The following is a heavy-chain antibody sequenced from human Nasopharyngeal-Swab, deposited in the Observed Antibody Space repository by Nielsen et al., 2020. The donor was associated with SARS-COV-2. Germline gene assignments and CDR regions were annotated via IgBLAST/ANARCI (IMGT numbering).Heavy chain of an antibody. CDR2: INSDESST. CDR3: AKDQGGSSWYGGAYYYYGMDV. Sequence: WIRQPPGKGLVWVSRINSDESSTSCADSVKGRFTISRDNSKNTLYLQMNSLRAEDTAVYYCAKDQGGSSWYGGAYYYYGMDVWGQGTTVTVSS. J-gene: IGHJ6*02. V-gene: IGHV3-23*01. D-gene: IGHD6-13*01.